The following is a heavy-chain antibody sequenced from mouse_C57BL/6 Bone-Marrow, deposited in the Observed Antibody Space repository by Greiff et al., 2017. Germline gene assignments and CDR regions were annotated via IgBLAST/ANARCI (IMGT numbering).Heavy chain of an antibody. D-gene: IGHD2-5*01. Sequence: EVQLQQSGPGLVKPSQSLSLTCSVTGYSITSGYYWNWIRQFPGNKLEWMGYISYDGSNNYNPSLKNRISITRDTSKNQFFLKLNSVTTEDTATYYCARENYSNYEDAMDYWGQGTSVTVSS. CDR1: GYSITSGYY. CDR3: ARENYSNYEDAMDY. CDR2: ISYDGSN. J-gene: IGHJ4*01. V-gene: IGHV3-6*01.